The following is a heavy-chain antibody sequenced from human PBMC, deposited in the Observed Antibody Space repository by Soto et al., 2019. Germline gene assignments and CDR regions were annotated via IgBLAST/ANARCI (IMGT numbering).Heavy chain of an antibody. D-gene: IGHD1-1*01. CDR2: ISSSSSYT. Sequence: GGALRISGAGPGGTVSGYYRTCVRQAQGKGLEWVSYISSSSSYTNYADSVKGRFTISRDNAKNSLYLQMNSLRAEDTALYYCAKDRPRRTSGYFFDYWGQGTPVTVSS. J-gene: IGHJ4*02. CDR3: AKDRPRRTSGYFFDY. CDR1: GGTVSGYY. V-gene: IGHV3-11*05.